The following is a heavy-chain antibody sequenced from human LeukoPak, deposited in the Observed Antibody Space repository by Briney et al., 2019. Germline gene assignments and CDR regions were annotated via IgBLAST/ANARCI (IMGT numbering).Heavy chain of an antibody. Sequence: GGSLRLSCAASGFTFSSYGMHWVRQAPGKGLEWFSAITGSGDDTYHADSVKGRLTISRDNSKNTLFLQMNSLRDEDTAVYYCVKGGSSSRPYYFDSWGPGILVTVSS. V-gene: IGHV3-23*01. CDR3: VKGGSSSRPYYFDS. CDR1: GFTFSSYG. J-gene: IGHJ4*02. D-gene: IGHD2-2*01. CDR2: ITGSGDDT.